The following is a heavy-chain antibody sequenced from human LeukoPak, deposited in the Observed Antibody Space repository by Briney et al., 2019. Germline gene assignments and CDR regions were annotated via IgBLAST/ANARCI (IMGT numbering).Heavy chain of an antibody. V-gene: IGHV4-38-2*01. CDR3: ARSRERNRFGELGY. D-gene: IGHD3-10*01. J-gene: IGHJ4*02. CDR1: GYSISSGYY. Sequence: PSETLSLTCAVSGYSISSGYYWDWIRQPPGKGLEWIGSIYHSGSTYYNPSLKSRVTISVDTSKNQSSLNLSSVTAADTAVYYCARSRERNRFGELGYWGQGTLVTVSS. CDR2: IYHSGST.